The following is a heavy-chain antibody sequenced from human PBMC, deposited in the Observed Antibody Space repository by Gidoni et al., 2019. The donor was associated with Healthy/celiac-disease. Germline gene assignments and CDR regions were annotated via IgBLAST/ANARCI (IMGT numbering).Heavy chain of an antibody. CDR3: ARQWGRRMVRGVIDY. D-gene: IGHD3-10*01. J-gene: IGHJ4*02. CDR2: IYYSGST. Sequence: QLQLQESGPGLVKPSETLSLTCTVSGGSLSSSSYYWGWIRQPPGKGLEWIGSIYYSGSTYYNPSLKSRVTISVDTSKNQFSLKLSSVTAADTAVYDCARQWGRRMVRGVIDYWGQGTLVTVSS. CDR1: GGSLSSSSYY. V-gene: IGHV4-39*01.